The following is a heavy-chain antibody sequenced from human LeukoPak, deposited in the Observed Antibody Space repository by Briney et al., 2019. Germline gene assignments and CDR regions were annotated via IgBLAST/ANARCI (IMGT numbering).Heavy chain of an antibody. Sequence: SETLSLTCTVSGGSISGYYWSWIRQPPGKGLEWIGYIYYSGSTNYNPSLKSRVTISVDTSKNQFSLNLSSVTAADTAVYYCARSCRILDIVATIRARLGGNGFDIWGQGTMVTVSS. CDR1: GGSISGYY. CDR3: ARSCRILDIVATIRARLGGNGFDI. CDR2: IYYSGST. J-gene: IGHJ3*02. V-gene: IGHV4-59*01. D-gene: IGHD5-12*01.